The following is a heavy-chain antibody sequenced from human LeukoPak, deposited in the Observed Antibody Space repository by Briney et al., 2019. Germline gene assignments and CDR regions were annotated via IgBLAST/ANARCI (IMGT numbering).Heavy chain of an antibody. D-gene: IGHD3-22*01. Sequence: GTSVKVSCKASGFTFTTSAVQWVRQARGQRLEWIGWIVVGSGNTNYAQKFQERVTITGDMSTSTVYMDLSSQRSEDTAVYYCAAASNYYDRSNYYSYAMDVWGRGTTVTVSS. CDR1: GFTFTTSA. CDR2: IVVGSGNT. J-gene: IGHJ6*02. CDR3: AAASNYYDRSNYYSYAMDV. V-gene: IGHV1-58*01.